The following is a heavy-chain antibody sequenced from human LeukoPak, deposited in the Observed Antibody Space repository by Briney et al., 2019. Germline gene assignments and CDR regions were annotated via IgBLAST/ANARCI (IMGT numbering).Heavy chain of an antibody. Sequence: GGSLRLSCTASGFTFGDYAMSWVRQAPGKGLEWVGFIRSKAYGGTTEYAASVKGRFTISRDDSKSIAYLQMNSLKTEDTAVYYCTRNLDTAMADYWGQGTLVTVSS. CDR1: GFTFGDYA. V-gene: IGHV3-49*04. J-gene: IGHJ4*02. D-gene: IGHD5-18*01. CDR3: TRNLDTAMADY. CDR2: IRSKAYGGTT.